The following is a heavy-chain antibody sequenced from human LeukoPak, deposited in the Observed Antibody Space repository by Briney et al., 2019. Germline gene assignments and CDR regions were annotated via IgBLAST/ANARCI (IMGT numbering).Heavy chain of an antibody. Sequence: PSETLSLTCSVSGGSISSCTYSWGWIRQPPGKGLEWIGYIYYTGVTNSNPSLRRRVTISLDRSKNQFSLNLKSVTAADTAVYYCARERSSYGAFEIWGQGTMVTVSS. J-gene: IGHJ3*02. V-gene: IGHV4-61*05. D-gene: IGHD5-18*01. CDR1: GGSISSCTYS. CDR3: ARERSSYGAFEI. CDR2: IYYTGVT.